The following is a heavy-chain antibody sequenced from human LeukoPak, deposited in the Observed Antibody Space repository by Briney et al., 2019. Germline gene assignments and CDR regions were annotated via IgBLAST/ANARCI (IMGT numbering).Heavy chain of an antibody. J-gene: IGHJ4*02. Sequence: PSETLSLTCTVSGGSISSYYWSWIRHPPGKGLEWIWYIYYSGSTNYNPSLKSRVTISVDTSKNQFSLKLSSVTAADTAVYYCARDDTYYYESSGYFDYWGQGTPVTASS. CDR1: GGSISSYY. D-gene: IGHD3-22*01. V-gene: IGHV4-59*01. CDR2: IYYSGST. CDR3: ARDDTYYYESSGYFDY.